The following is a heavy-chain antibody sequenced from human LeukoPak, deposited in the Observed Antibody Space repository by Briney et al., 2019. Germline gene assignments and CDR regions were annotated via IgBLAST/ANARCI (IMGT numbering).Heavy chain of an antibody. V-gene: IGHV1-69*06. CDR1: GYTFTSYG. CDR3: AREPCHVETRRGFDP. CDR2: VIPIFGTA. J-gene: IGHJ5*02. D-gene: IGHD3-10*01. Sequence: ASVKVSCKASGYTFTSYGISWVRQAPGQGLEWMGGVIPIFGTANYAQKFQGRVTITADKSTSTAYMELSSLRSEDTAVHYCAREPCHVETRRGFDPWGQGTLVTVSS.